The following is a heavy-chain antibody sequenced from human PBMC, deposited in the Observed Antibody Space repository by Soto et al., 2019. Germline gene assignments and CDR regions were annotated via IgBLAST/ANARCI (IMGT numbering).Heavy chain of an antibody. CDR1: FSMYS. Sequence: EVQVVESGGGLVKPGGSLRLSCNFSFSMYSMDWVRQAPGKGLEWVASISSGSDFIKYADSVKCRFTISRDNTKNSVSLQMSSLRVEDTAMYYCTRDQGGSYDSWFDPWGRGTLVTVSS. CDR3: TRDQGGSYDSWFDP. D-gene: IGHD1-26*01. J-gene: IGHJ5*02. V-gene: IGHV3-21*02. CDR2: ISSGSDFI.